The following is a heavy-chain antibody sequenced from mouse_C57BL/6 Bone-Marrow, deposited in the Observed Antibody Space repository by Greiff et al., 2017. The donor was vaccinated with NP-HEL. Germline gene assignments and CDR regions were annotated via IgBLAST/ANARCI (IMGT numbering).Heavy chain of an antibody. V-gene: IGHV1-81*01. CDR3: ARSYYYGSSYGY. J-gene: IGHJ3*01. D-gene: IGHD1-1*01. Sequence: VKLQESGAELARPGASVKLSCKASGYTFTSYGISWVKQRTGQGLEWIGEIYPRSGNTYYNEKFKGKATLTADKSSSTAYMELRSLTSEDSAVYFCARSYYYGSSYGYWGQGTLVTVSA. CDR1: GYTFTSYG. CDR2: IYPRSGNT.